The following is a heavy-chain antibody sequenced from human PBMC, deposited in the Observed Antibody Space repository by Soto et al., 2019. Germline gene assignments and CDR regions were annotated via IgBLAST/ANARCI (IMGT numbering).Heavy chain of an antibody. CDR1: GFSFSSYT. CDR2: ISHDGGDK. D-gene: IGHD5-12*01. J-gene: IGHJ4*02. Sequence: GGSLRLCCAASGFSFSSYTMHWVRQTPGKGLERVAVISHDGGDKYYADSVKGRFTISRDNSKNTLYLQMNSLRREDTSVYYCAREYSFALVAPAYWGQGILVTVSS. V-gene: IGHV3-30*04. CDR3: AREYSFALVAPAY.